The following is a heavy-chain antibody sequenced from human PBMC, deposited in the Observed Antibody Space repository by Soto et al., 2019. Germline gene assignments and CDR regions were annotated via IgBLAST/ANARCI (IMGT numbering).Heavy chain of an antibody. CDR1: NGSISSYY. CDR3: ARDSSGLEAPPNKNNWFDP. D-gene: IGHD6-19*01. CDR2: IYTSGST. Sequence: SETLSLTCTVSNGSISSYYWSWIRQPAGKGLEWIGRIYTSGSTNYNPPLKSRVTMSVDTSKNQFSLKLSSVTAADTAVYYCARDSSGLEAPPNKNNWFDPWGQGTLVTVSS. J-gene: IGHJ5*02. V-gene: IGHV4-4*07.